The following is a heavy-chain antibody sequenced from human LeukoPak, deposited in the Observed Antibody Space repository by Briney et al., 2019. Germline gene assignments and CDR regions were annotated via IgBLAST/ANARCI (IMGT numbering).Heavy chain of an antibody. D-gene: IGHD6-13*01. CDR2: IWYDGSYK. Sequence: GGSLRLSCAASGFTFSSYGMHGVRQAPGKGLEWVAVIWYDGSYKYYADSVKGRFTISRDNSKNTLYMQMNSLRAEDTAVYYCARPMAADGIEYYYYYYGMDVWGQGTTVTVSS. CDR1: GFTFSSYG. J-gene: IGHJ6*02. CDR3: ARPMAADGIEYYYYYYGMDV. V-gene: IGHV3-33*01.